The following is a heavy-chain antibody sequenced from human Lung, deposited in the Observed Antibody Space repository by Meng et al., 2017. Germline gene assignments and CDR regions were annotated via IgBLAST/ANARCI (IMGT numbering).Heavy chain of an antibody. V-gene: IGHV4-61*02. Sequence: SETLSLTCTVSGASVGRGDHYWTWNRQPAGKGLEWIGRLYTTGDTNYNPSLNRRVTLSLDTSKNEFSLQLRSVTAADTAVYYCVSETNEARIWRGEVSLLGPALDVWGQGTTVTVSS. CDR2: LYTTGDT. CDR3: VSETNEARIWRGEVSLLGPALDV. J-gene: IGHJ6*02. D-gene: IGHD3-16*02. CDR1: GASVGRGDHY.